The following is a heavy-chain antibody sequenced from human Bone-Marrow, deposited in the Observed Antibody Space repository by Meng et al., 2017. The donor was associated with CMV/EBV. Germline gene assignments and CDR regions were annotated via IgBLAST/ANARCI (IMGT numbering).Heavy chain of an antibody. CDR1: GFTSTSHA. D-gene: IGHD2-2*01. Sequence: GGSRRLSCVPSGFTSTSHAMNWVRQAPGKGLEWVSVIYSDYSSTYYVDSVKGRFTISRDNAKNSLYLQMNSLRAEDTAVYYCARHVTLGYCSSTSCYPYYGMDVWGQGTTVTASS. CDR3: ARHVTLGYCSSTSCYPYYGMDV. J-gene: IGHJ6*02. CDR2: IYSDYSST. V-gene: IGHV3-NL1*01.